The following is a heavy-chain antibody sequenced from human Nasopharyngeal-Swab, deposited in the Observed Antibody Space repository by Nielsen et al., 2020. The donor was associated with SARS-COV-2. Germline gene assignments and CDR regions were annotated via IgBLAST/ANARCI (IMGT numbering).Heavy chain of an antibody. Sequence: SVKVSCKASGGTFSSYAISWVRQAPGQGLEWMGGIIPIFGTANYAQKFQGRVTITADGSTSTAYMELSSLRSEDTAVYYCAREGITMLRFNWFDPWGQGTLVTVSS. J-gene: IGHJ5*02. CDR2: IIPIFGTA. CDR1: GGTFSSYA. CDR3: AREGITMLRFNWFDP. V-gene: IGHV1-69*13. D-gene: IGHD3-10*01.